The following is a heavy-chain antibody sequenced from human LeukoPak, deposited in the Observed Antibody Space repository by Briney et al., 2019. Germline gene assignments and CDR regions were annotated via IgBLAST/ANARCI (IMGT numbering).Heavy chain of an antibody. D-gene: IGHD6-19*01. J-gene: IGHJ4*02. V-gene: IGHV4-39*01. CDR3: ARHLRAVAGGRYFDY. CDR2: IYYSGST. CDR1: GGSISSSSYY. Sequence: SETLSLTCTVSGGSISSSSYYWGWIRQPPGKGLEWIGSIYYSGSTYYNPSLQSRLTISVDPSKNQFSLKLSSVTAADTAVYYCARHLRAVAGGRYFDYWGQGTQVTVSS.